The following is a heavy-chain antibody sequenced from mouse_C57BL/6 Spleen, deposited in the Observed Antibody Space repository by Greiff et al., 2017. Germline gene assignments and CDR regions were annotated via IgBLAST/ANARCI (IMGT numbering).Heavy chain of an antibody. V-gene: IGHV1-22*01. CDR1: GYTFTDYN. J-gene: IGHJ3*01. CDR3: ARDDYDGGFAY. Sequence: VQLQQSGPELVKPGASVKMSCKASGYTFTDYNMHWVKQSHGKSLAWIGYINPNNGGTSYNQKFKGQATLTANKSSSTAYMELRSLTSEDSAVYYCARDDYDGGFAYWGQGTLVTVS. D-gene: IGHD2-4*01. CDR2: INPNNGGT.